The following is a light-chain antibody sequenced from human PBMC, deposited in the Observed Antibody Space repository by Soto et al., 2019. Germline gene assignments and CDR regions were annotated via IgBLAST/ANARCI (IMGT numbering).Light chain of an antibody. J-gene: IGLJ1*01. Sequence: QSVLTQPRSVSGSLGHSMTITCTGTSSDVGGYNYVSWYQQHPGKAPKLMISDVSKRPSGVPDRFSGSKSDNTASLTISGLRAEDEADYYCCSYAGSYTYVFGTGTKVTVL. CDR3: CSYAGSYTYV. CDR2: DVS. V-gene: IGLV2-11*01. CDR1: SSDVGGYNY.